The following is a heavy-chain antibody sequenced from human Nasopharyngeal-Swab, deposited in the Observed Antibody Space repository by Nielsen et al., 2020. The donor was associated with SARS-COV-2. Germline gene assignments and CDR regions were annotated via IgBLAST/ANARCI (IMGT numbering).Heavy chain of an antibody. CDR3: AGHPADFDY. Sequence: SETLSLTCAVYGGSLSDYHWSWIRQPPGKGLEGIGEMKPMGRANSNPSLKSRVAISIDTSKNQFFLNLRSVTAADTAVFYCAGHPADFDYWGQGTLATVSS. CDR1: GGSLSDYH. CDR2: MKPMGRA. V-gene: IGHV4-34*01. J-gene: IGHJ4*02.